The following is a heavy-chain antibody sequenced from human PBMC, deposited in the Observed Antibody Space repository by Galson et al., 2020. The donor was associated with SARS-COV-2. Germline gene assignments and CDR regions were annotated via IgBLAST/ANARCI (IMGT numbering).Heavy chain of an antibody. CDR2: IYDPETI. D-gene: IGHD3-3*02. V-gene: IGHV4-59*08. J-gene: IGHJ4*02. CDR1: RGPIRNDY. Sequence: ETSETLSITCNVSRGPIRNDYWSWIRQPPGKGLAWIGSIYDPETINYNPSLKSRVTISMDTAKNQFSLKVHSVTAADTAVYYCAKLAEGRRTSEDYWGQGTLVTVSS. CDR3: AKLAEGRRTSEDY.